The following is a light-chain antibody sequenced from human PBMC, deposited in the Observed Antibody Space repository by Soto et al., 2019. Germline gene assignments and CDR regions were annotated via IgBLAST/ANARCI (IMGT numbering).Light chain of an antibody. CDR1: QSVTNY. CDR3: QQRSDWYT. CDR2: DAT. V-gene: IGKV3-11*01. J-gene: IGKJ2*01. Sequence: IVLTQSPATLSLSPGERATLSCRASQSVTNYLNWFQQKPGQAPRLLIYDATIRATGVPARFSGSGSGTYFTLSISSLDPADFAVYYCQQRSDWYTFGQGTKLEIK.